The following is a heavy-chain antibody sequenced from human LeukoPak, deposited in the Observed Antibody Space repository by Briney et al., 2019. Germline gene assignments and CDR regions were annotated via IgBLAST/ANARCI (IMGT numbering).Heavy chain of an antibody. Sequence: SETLSLTCAVYGGSFSGSYWSWIRQPPGKGLEWIGEIDHSGSTNYNPSLKSRVTISVDTSKNQFSLKLSPVTAADTAVYYCARGAHDSYDSLDFDYWGQGTLVTVSS. J-gene: IGHJ4*02. CDR2: IDHSGST. CDR1: GGSFSGSY. D-gene: IGHD5-18*01. CDR3: ARGAHDSYDSLDFDY. V-gene: IGHV4-34*01.